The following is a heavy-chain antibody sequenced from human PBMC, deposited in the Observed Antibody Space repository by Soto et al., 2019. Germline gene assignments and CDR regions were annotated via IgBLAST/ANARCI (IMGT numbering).Heavy chain of an antibody. V-gene: IGHV1-2*04. D-gene: IGHD3-10*02. CDR1: GYTFTGYY. CDR2: INPNSGGT. J-gene: IGHJ5*02. CDR3: ARDASRFGELSLPLNWFDP. Sequence: ASVKVSCKASGYTFTGYYMHWVRQAPGQGLEWMGWINPNSGGTNYAQKFQGWVTMTRDTSISTAYMELSRLRSDDTAVYYCARDASRFGELSLPLNWFDPWGQGTLVTVSS.